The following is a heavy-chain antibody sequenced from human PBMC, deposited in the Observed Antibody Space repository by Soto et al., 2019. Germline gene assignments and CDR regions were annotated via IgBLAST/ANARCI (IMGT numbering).Heavy chain of an antibody. V-gene: IGHV3-9*01. D-gene: IGHD3-9*01. CDR3: AKVPSPGLVINNWFDP. CDR1: GFTFDDYA. CDR2: ISWNSGSI. J-gene: IGHJ5*01. Sequence: EVQLVESGGGLVQPGRSLRLSCAASGFTFDDYAMHWVRQAPGKGLEWVSGISWNSGSIGYADSVKGRFTISRDNAKNSLYLERNSLRAEDTAVYYSAKVPSPGLVINNWFDPWGQGTLVTVSS.